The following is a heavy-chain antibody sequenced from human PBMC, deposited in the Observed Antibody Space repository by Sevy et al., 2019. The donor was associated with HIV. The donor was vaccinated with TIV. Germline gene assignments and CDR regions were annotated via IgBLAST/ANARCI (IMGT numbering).Heavy chain of an antibody. CDR3: ARDQREGDCSGGSCYSDAFDI. CDR1: GFTFSDYA. CDR2: ISSSSNYI. D-gene: IGHD2-15*01. V-gene: IGHV3-21*01. J-gene: IGHJ3*02. Sequence: GGSLRLSCAASGFTFSDYAMHWVRLAPGKGLEWVSSISSSSNYIYYADSVKGRFTISRDNAKNSLYLQMNSLRAEDTAVYYCARDQREGDCSGGSCYSDAFDIWGQGTMVTVSS.